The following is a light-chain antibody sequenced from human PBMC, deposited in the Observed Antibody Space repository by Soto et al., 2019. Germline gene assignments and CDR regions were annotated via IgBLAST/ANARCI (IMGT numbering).Light chain of an antibody. Sequence: EIVMTQSPATLSVSPGERATLSCRASQSVSSNLAWYQQKPGQAPRLLIYGASTRATGIPARFSGRGSGTEFTLTISSLHSEDFAVYYCQHYNNWPPWTFGQGTKVDIK. CDR2: GAS. CDR3: QHYNNWPPWT. J-gene: IGKJ1*01. CDR1: QSVSSN. V-gene: IGKV3-15*01.